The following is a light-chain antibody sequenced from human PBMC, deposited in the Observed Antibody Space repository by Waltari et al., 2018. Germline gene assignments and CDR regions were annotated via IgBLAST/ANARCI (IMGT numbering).Light chain of an antibody. Sequence: EIVLTQSPDSLAVSLGERATINCKSSQSVLYSSNNKNYLAWYQQKPGQPPQLLIYWASTRESGVPDRFSGSGSGTDFTLTISSLQAEDVAVYYCQQYYSTPKYTFGQGTKLEIK. CDR2: WAS. CDR1: QSVLYSSNNKNY. V-gene: IGKV4-1*01. J-gene: IGKJ2*01. CDR3: QQYYSTPKYT.